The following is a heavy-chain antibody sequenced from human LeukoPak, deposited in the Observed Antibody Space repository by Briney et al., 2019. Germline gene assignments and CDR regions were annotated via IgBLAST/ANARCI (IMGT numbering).Heavy chain of an antibody. CDR3: ARGRTTGEFDY. V-gene: IGHV1-69*05. J-gene: IGHJ4*02. CDR2: INPIFHTP. CDR1: GGTFSSHA. D-gene: IGHD1-14*01. Sequence: SVKVSCKASGGTFSSHAISWVRQAPGQGLEWMGGINPIFHTPTYAKKFQGRLTITKDESMSTAFMDLSSLISDDTAVYYCARGRTTGEFDYWGQGTLVTVSS.